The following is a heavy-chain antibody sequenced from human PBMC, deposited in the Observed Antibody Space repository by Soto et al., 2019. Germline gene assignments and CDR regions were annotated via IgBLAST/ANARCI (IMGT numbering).Heavy chain of an antibody. J-gene: IGHJ4*02. CDR2: INHSGST. Sequence: SETLSLTCAVYGGSFSGYYWSWIRQPPGKGLEWIGEINHSGSTNYNPSLKSRVTISVDTSKNQFSLKLSSVTAADTAVYYCARNYGGIFLGPKSPFDYWGQGALVTVSS. V-gene: IGHV4-34*01. D-gene: IGHD3-3*01. CDR3: ARNYGGIFLGPKSPFDY. CDR1: GGSFSGYY.